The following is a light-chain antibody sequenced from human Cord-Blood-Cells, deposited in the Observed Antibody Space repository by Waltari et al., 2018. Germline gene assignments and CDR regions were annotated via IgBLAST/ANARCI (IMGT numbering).Light chain of an antibody. CDR2: DAS. J-gene: IGKJ4*01. CDR1: QSVSSY. CDR3: QQRSNWPPLT. V-gene: IGKV3-11*01. Sequence: ILLTQSSATPSLTPGNLTTPSCRASQSVSSYLAWYQQKPGQAPRLLIYDASNRATGIPARFSGSGSGTDFTLTISSLEPEDFAVYYCQQRSNWPPLTFGGGTKVEIK.